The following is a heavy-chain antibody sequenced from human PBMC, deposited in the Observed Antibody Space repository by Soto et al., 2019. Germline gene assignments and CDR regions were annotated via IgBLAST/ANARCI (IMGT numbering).Heavy chain of an antibody. CDR3: TTDLDDSSGYYFVVPHY. Sequence: GGSLRLSCAASGFTFSNAWMNWVRQAPGKGLEWVGRIKSKTDGGTTDYAAPVKGRFTITRDDSKNTLYLQMNSLKTEDTAVYYCTTDLDDSSGYYFVVPHYWGQGTLVTVSS. D-gene: IGHD3-22*01. J-gene: IGHJ4*02. V-gene: IGHV3-15*07. CDR1: GFTFSNAW. CDR2: IKSKTDGGTT.